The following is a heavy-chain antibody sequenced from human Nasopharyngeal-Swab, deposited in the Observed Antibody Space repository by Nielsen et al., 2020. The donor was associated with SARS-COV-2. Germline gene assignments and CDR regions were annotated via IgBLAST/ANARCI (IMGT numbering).Heavy chain of an antibody. V-gene: IGHV1-46*01. Sequence: ASVKVSCKASAYTFTSYYMHWVRQAPGQGLEWMGIINPSGGSTSYAQKFQGRVTMTRDTSTSTVYMELSSLRSEDTAVYYCARAPLGDAFDIWGQGTMVTVSS. CDR2: INPSGGST. CDR1: AYTFTSYY. CDR3: ARAPLGDAFDI. D-gene: IGHD3-16*02. J-gene: IGHJ3*02.